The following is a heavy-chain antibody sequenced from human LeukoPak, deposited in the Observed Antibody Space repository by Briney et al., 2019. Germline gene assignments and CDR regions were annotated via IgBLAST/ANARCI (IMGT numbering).Heavy chain of an antibody. D-gene: IGHD3-10*01. J-gene: IGHJ5*01. CDR3: ARALTRVLWFGS. Sequence: PSETLSLTCTVSGGSISRYYWSWIRQPPGKGLEWIGYIYYSGSTNYNPSLKSRVTISVDTSKNQFSLKLSSVTAADTAVYYCARALTRVLWFGSWGQGTLVTVSS. CDR1: GGSISRYY. V-gene: IGHV4-59*01. CDR2: IYYSGST.